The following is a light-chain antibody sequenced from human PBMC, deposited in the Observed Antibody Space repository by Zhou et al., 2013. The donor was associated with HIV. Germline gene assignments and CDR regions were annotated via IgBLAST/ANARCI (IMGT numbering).Light chain of an antibody. J-gene: IGKJ1*01. Sequence: DAILTQSPVSLAVTRGQPASISCKSSQSLVDSDGDTYLNWFQQRPGQSPRRLLYKVSKRDSGVPDRFSGSGSGTDFTLRISRVEAEDVGNYYCMQGSHSWTFGQGTKVEI. CDR3: MQGSHSWT. CDR1: QSLVDSDGDTY. V-gene: IGKV2-30*01. CDR2: KVS.